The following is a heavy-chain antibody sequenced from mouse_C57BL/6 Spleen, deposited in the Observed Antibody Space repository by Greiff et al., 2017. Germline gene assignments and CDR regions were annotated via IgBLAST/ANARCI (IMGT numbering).Heavy chain of an antibody. CDR2: ISDGGSYT. CDR3: ARGPY. CDR1: GFTFSSYA. Sequence: EVKLEESGGGLVKPGGSLKLSCAASGFTFSSYAMSWVRQTPEKRLEWVATISDGGSYTYYPDNVKGRFTISRDNAKDNLYLQMSHLKSEDTAMYYCARGPYWGQGTLVTVSA. V-gene: IGHV5-4*03. J-gene: IGHJ3*01.